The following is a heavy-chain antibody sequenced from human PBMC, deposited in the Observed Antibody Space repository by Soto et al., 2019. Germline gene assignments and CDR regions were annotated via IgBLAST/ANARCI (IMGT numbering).Heavy chain of an antibody. CDR1: GGSISSGGYY. J-gene: IGHJ5*02. D-gene: IGHD1-26*01. Sequence: SETLSLTCTVSGGSISSGGYYWSWIRQHPGKGLEWIGYIYYSGSSYYNPSLKSRVTISVDTSKHQFSLKLSSVTAADTAVYYCSIDAAKGSREIWFDPWGHGTLVTVSS. CDR2: IYYSGSS. V-gene: IGHV4-31*03. CDR3: SIDAAKGSREIWFDP.